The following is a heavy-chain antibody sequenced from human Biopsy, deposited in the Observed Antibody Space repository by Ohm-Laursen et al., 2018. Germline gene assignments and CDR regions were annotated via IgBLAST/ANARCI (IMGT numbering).Heavy chain of an antibody. CDR1: GASISDYY. J-gene: IGHJ6*02. CDR3: ARATNSTGWPYYYFYGMDV. CDR2: IYYSGST. D-gene: IGHD2/OR15-2a*01. Sequence: SETLSLACAVSGASISDYYCVWIRQPAGKGLEWIGYIYYSGSTNYNPSLKSRVTISVDTSKNQFSLRLSSVTAADTAVYYCARATNSTGWPYYYFYGMDVWGQGTTVTVSS. V-gene: IGHV4-59*01.